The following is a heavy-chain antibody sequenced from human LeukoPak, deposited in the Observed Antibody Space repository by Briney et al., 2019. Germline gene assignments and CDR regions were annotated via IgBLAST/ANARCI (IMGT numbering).Heavy chain of an antibody. J-gene: IGHJ4*02. CDR3: ARQGYDSSGYPLHFDY. Sequence: SETLSLTCTVSGGSISSSSYYWGWIRQPPGKGLEWIGSIYYSGSTYYNPSLKSRVTISVDTSKNQFSLKLSSVTAADTAVYYCARQGYDSSGYPLHFDYWGQGTLVTVSS. CDR2: IYYSGST. CDR1: GGSISSSSYY. V-gene: IGHV4-39*07. D-gene: IGHD3-22*01.